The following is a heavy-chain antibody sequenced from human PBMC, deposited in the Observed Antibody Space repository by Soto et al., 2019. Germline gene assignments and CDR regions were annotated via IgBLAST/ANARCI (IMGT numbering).Heavy chain of an antibody. D-gene: IGHD6-19*01. Sequence: QLQLQESGPGLVKPSETLSLTCTVSGGSIISRKYYWGWIRQPPGKGLEWIASVHYSGTTYYNPSLKSRGTISVDASRTHLSLKLSSVTASDTAVYYWEAGGGIAVAGAWGQGTLVTVSS. CDR1: GGSIISRKYY. CDR2: VHYSGTT. CDR3: EAGGGIAVAGA. J-gene: IGHJ5*02. V-gene: IGHV4-39*02.